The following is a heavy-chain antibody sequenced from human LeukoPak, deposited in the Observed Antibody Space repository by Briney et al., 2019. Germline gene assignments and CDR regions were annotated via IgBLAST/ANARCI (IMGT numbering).Heavy chain of an antibody. V-gene: IGHV3-66*01. Sequence: GGSLRLSCAASGFTVSSNYMSWVRQAPGKGLEWVSVIYSGGSTYYADSVKGRFTISRDNSKNTLYLQMNSLRAEDTAVYYCARDLSLDSGSYSNYGMDVWGQGTTVTVSS. J-gene: IGHJ6*02. D-gene: IGHD1-26*01. CDR2: IYSGGST. CDR1: GFTVSSNY. CDR3: ARDLSLDSGSYSNYGMDV.